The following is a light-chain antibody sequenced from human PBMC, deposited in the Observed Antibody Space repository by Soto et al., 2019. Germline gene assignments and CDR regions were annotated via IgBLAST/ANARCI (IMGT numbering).Light chain of an antibody. Sequence: EIVMTQSPATLSVSRGERATLSCRASQSVRSNLAWYQQKPGQAPRLLIYGASTRATGIPARFSGSGSGTEFTLIISSLQSEDFAVYYCQQYNNWPALTFGGGTKVEIK. CDR1: QSVRSN. J-gene: IGKJ4*01. CDR3: QQYNNWPALT. CDR2: GAS. V-gene: IGKV3-15*01.